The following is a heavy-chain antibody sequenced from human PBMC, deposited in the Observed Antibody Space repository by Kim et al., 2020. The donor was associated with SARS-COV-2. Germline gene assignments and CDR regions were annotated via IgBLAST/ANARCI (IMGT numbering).Heavy chain of an antibody. D-gene: IGHD5-18*01. CDR3: VKDDTTGYFYVDY. J-gene: IGHJ4*02. Sequence: GGSLRLSCVASGFTFSSHGMHWVRQAPGKGLVWIALILNDGSQQSYADSVKGRFTISRDDSRNTLFLQMNSLSAEDTAIYYCVKDDTTGYFYVDYWGQGALVTVSS. CDR1: GFTFSSHG. V-gene: IGHV3-30*18. CDR2: ILNDGSQQ.